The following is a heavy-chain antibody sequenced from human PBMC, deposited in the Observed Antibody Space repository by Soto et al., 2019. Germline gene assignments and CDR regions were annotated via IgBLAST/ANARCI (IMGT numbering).Heavy chain of an antibody. CDR1: GYTFTSYY. Sequence: ASVKVSCKASGYTFTSYYMHWVRQAHGQGLEWMGIINPSGGSTSYAQKFQGRVTMTRDTSTSTVYMELSSLRSEDTAVYYCARSWSIAAPSHDAFDVWGQGKMVTVSS. CDR3: ARSWSIAAPSHDAFDV. V-gene: IGHV1-46*01. J-gene: IGHJ3*01. CDR2: INPSGGST. D-gene: IGHD6-6*01.